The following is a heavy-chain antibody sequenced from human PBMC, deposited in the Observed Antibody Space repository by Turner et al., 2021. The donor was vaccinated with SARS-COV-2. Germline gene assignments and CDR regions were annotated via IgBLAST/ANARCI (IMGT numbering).Heavy chain of an antibody. D-gene: IGHD3-10*02. CDR2: ISYDGSNK. J-gene: IGHJ4*02. Sequence: QVRRVESGGGVVQPGRSLRLSCAASGFTFSTNVMHWVRQAPGKGLEWVALISYDGSNKYYADSVKGRFTISRDNSKNTLYLQMNSLRAEDTAVYYCAKMMFGGWSGFDYWGQGTLVTVSS. V-gene: IGHV3-30*18. CDR1: GFTFSTNV. CDR3: AKMMFGGWSGFDY.